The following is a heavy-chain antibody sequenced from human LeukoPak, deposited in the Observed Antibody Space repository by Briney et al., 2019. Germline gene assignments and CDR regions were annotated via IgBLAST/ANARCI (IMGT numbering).Heavy chain of an antibody. D-gene: IGHD1-26*01. CDR1: GFTFTNYE. CDR2: ISSSGATK. J-gene: IGHJ4*02. V-gene: IGHV3-48*03. Sequence: GGSLRLSCAASGFTFTNYEMHWVRQAPGKGLEWLSYISSSGATKYYADSVKGRFTISRDNAKNSLYLQMNSLRAEDTAVYYCARMYSGSLDYWGQGTLVTVSS. CDR3: ARMYSGSLDY.